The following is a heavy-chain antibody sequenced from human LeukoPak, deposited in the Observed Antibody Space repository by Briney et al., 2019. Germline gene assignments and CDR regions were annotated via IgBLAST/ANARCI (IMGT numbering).Heavy chain of an antibody. Sequence: GRSLRLSCVASGFKFNDYAMHWVRQAPRKGLEWVSGLSWHSGSIGYADSVKGRFIISRDNAKNSLYLEMNSLRPEDSALYYCAKETKVGENLYYFDYWGRGTLVTVSS. J-gene: IGHJ4*02. CDR3: AKETKVGENLYYFDY. V-gene: IGHV3-9*01. D-gene: IGHD1-26*01. CDR1: GFKFNDYA. CDR2: LSWHSGSI.